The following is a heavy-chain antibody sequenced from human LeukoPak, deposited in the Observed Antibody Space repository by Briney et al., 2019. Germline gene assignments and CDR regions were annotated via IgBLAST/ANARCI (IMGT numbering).Heavy chain of an antibody. J-gene: IGHJ4*02. V-gene: IGHV3-74*01. CDR2: INSDGSST. Sequence: GGSLRLSCAASGFTFSSYWMHWVRQAPGKGLVWVARINSDGSSTSYADSVKGRFTISRDNAKNTLYLQMNSLRAEDTAVYYCARDAVLRFLEWPIGGFDYWGQGPVVTVSS. CDR3: ARDAVLRFLEWPIGGFDY. D-gene: IGHD3-3*01. CDR1: GFTFSSYW.